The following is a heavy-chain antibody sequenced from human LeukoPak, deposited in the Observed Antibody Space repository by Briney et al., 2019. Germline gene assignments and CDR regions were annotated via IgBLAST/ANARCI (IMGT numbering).Heavy chain of an antibody. V-gene: IGHV4-59*01. CDR2: IYYSGST. CDR3: ARGGGGFPSRFDY. CDR1: GFTFSSYS. J-gene: IGHJ4*02. Sequence: KTGGSLRLSCAASGFTFSSYSMNWVRQAPGKGLEWIGYIYYSGSTNYNPSLKSRVTISVDTSKNQFSLKLSSVTAADTAVYYCARGGGGFPSRFDYWGQGTLVTVSS. D-gene: IGHD3-10*01.